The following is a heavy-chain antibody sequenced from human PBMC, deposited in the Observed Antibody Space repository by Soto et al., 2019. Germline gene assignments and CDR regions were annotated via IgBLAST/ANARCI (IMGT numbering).Heavy chain of an antibody. Sequence: GSLRLSCAASGFTFCDNYMSWIRQAPGKGLEWVAYINSRSSSTSYADSVKGRFTISRDNAKNLPYLQMSSLTVEDTAVYYCVKGRNWASGSDYRGQGTLVTVSS. V-gene: IGHV3-11*05. J-gene: IGHJ4*02. CDR3: VKGRNWASGSDY. CDR1: GFTFCDNY. CDR2: INSRSSST. D-gene: IGHD7-27*01.